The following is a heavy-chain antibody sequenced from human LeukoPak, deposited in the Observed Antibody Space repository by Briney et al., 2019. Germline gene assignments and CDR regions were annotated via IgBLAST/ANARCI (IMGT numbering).Heavy chain of an antibody. CDR2: MNPNSWNT. CDR1: GYTFTRYD. D-gene: IGHD3-9*01. V-gene: IGHV1-8*01. Sequence: GASVNVSCKASGYTFTRYDINWVGQATGQGLEGVGWMNPNSWNTDYAHKFHGRVTMTRNTLLRTASMELSSLRSDDMAVYYCARGCRYDILTGYYDFYGMDVWGQGTTVTVSS. CDR3: ARGCRYDILTGYYDFYGMDV. J-gene: IGHJ6*02.